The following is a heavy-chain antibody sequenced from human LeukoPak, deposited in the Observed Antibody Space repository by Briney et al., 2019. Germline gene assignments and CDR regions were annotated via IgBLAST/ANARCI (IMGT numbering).Heavy chain of an antibody. J-gene: IGHJ6*03. D-gene: IGHD3-9*01. CDR1: GGSISSYY. Sequence: SETLSLTCTVSGGSISSYYWSWIRQPAGKGLEWIGRIYTSGSTNYNPSLKSRVTMSVDTSKNQFSLKLSSVTAADTAVYYCARRYFDWLGIYYYYYMDVWGKGTTVTISS. CDR3: ARRYFDWLGIYYYYYMDV. V-gene: IGHV4-4*07. CDR2: IYTSGST.